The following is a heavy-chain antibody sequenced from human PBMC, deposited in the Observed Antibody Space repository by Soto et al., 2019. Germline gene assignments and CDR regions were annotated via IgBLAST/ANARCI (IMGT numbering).Heavy chain of an antibody. Sequence: QVQLQESGPGLVKPSQTLSLTCTVSGGSISSGDYYWSWISQPPGKGLEWIGYSYYSGSTYYNPSLKSRVTISVDTSKNQFSLKLSSVTAADTAVYYCARELFDFWSGYYPTGWFDPWGQGTLVTVSS. J-gene: IGHJ5*02. CDR1: GGSISSGDYY. D-gene: IGHD3-3*01. V-gene: IGHV4-30-4*01. CDR3: ARELFDFWSGYYPTGWFDP. CDR2: SYYSGST.